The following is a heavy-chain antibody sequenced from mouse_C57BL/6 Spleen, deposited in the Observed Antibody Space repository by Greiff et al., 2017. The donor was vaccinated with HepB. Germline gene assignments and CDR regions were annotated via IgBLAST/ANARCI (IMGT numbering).Heavy chain of an antibody. J-gene: IGHJ2*01. CDR3: AREGNYEGDFDY. D-gene: IGHD2-1*01. Sequence: VQLQQSGPGMVKPFQSLSLTCTVTGYSITSGYDWHWIRHFPGNKLEWMGYISYSGSTNYNPSLKSRISITQDTSKNHFFLKLNSVTTEDTATYYCAREGNYEGDFDYWGQGTTLTVSS. CDR1: GYSITSGYD. CDR2: ISYSGST. V-gene: IGHV3-1*01.